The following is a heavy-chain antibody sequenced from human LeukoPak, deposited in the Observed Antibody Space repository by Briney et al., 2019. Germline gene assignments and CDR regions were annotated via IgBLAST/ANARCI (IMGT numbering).Heavy chain of an antibody. CDR2: ISSSSSYI. CDR1: GFTFSSYS. D-gene: IGHD3-10*01. J-gene: IGHJ5*02. Sequence: GGSLRLSCAASGFTFSSYSMNWVRQAPGKGLEWVSSISSSSSYIYYADSVKGRFTISRDNAKNSLYLQMNSLRAEDTAVYYCARDHFERYYYGSGSYQYNWFDPWGQGTLVTVSS. V-gene: IGHV3-21*01. CDR3: ARDHFERYYYGSGSYQYNWFDP.